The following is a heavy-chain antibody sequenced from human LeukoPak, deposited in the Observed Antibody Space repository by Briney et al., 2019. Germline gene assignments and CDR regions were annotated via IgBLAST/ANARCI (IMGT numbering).Heavy chain of an antibody. CDR1: GFTFSSYA. D-gene: IGHD3-9*01. Sequence: PGGSLRLSCAASGFTFSSYAMSWVRQAPGKGLEWVSAISGSGGSTYYADSVKGRFTISRDNSKNTLYLQMNSLRAEDTAVYYCAKGDYDILTGYIDYWGQGTLVTVSS. CDR3: AKGDYDILTGYIDY. CDR2: ISGSGGST. V-gene: IGHV3-23*01. J-gene: IGHJ4*02.